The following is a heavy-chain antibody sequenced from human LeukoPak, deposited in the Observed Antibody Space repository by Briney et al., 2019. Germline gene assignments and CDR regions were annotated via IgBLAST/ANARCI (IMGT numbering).Heavy chain of an antibody. D-gene: IGHD5-18*01. CDR3: ARGPLAYNFGEFDY. CDR1: GGSISSGGYS. Sequence: SETLSLTCAVSGGSISSGGYSWSWIRQPPGKGLEWIGYIFHSGSTKYSPSLKSRVTISVDRPKNRFSLKLSSVTAADTAVYYCARGPLAYNFGEFDYWGQGALVTVSS. V-gene: IGHV4-30-2*01. J-gene: IGHJ4*02. CDR2: IFHSGST.